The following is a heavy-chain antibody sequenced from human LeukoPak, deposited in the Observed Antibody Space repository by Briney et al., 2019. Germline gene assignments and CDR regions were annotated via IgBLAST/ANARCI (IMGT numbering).Heavy chain of an antibody. D-gene: IGHD1-26*01. J-gene: IGHJ4*02. CDR1: GASIISGGYY. Sequence: SQTLSLTCTVSGASIISGGYYWGWIRQPAGKGLEWIGRIYTSGSTNYNPSLRSRVTISVDTSKNQFSLKLSSVTAADTAVYYCARRSRWELLDYWGQGTLVTVSS. CDR2: IYTSGST. CDR3: ARRSRWELLDY. V-gene: IGHV4-61*02.